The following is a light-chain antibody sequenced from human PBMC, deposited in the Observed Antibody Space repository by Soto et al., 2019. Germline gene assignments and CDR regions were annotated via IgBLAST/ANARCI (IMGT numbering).Light chain of an antibody. CDR3: AAWDDSLLRV. J-gene: IGLJ2*01. CDR1: SSNIGSNY. CDR2: RNN. Sequence: QPVLTQPPSASGTPGQRVTISCSGSSSNIGSNYVYWYQQLPGTAPKLLIYRNNQRPSGVPDRFSGSKSGTSASLAISGLRSEDEADYYCAAWDDSLLRVFGGGTKLTVL. V-gene: IGLV1-47*01.